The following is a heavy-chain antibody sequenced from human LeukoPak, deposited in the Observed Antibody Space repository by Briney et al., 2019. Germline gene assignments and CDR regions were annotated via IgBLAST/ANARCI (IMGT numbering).Heavy chain of an antibody. V-gene: IGHV4-34*01. D-gene: IGHD1-26*01. Sequence: SETLSLTCAVYGRFFSGYYWSWIRQPPGKGLEWIGEINHSGSTNYNPSLKSRVTISVDTSKNQFSLKLSSVTAADTAVYYCASSGLGVVGATTGHFDYWGQGTLVTVSS. CDR3: ASSGLGVVGATTGHFDY. J-gene: IGHJ4*02. CDR1: GRFFSGYY. CDR2: INHSGST.